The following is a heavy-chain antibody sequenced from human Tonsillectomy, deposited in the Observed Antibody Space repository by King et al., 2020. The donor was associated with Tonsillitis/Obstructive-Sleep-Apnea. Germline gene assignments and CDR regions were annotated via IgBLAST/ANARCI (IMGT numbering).Heavy chain of an antibody. Sequence: QLVQSGCGLVQPGGSLRLSCAASGFTFSSSWMHWVCQAPEKGLEWVADIKCDGSEKYYVDSVKGRLTISRDNAKNSLYLQVNSLRAEDMTVYYCVRGPLGTTVVTWDWYFDLWGRGTLVTVSS. CDR2: IKCDGSEK. CDR3: VRGPLGTTVVTWDWYFDL. D-gene: IGHD4-23*01. CDR1: GFTFSSSW. V-gene: IGHV3-52*01. J-gene: IGHJ2*01.